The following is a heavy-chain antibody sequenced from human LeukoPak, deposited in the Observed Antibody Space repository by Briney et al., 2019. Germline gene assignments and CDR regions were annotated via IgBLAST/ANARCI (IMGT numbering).Heavy chain of an antibody. J-gene: IGHJ6*03. CDR3: ATTTAYYYYMDV. V-gene: IGHV3-30*02. CDR2: IRYDGSNK. CDR1: GFTFSSYG. D-gene: IGHD1-26*01. Sequence: PGGSLRLSCAASGFTFSSYGMHWVRQAPGKGLEWVAFIRYDGSNKYYADSVKGRFTISRDNAKNSLYLQMNSLRAEDTAVYYCATTTAYYYYMDVWGKGTTVAISS.